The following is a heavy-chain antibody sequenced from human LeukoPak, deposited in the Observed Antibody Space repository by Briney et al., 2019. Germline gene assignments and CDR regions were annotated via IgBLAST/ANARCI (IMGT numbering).Heavy chain of an antibody. V-gene: IGHV1-2*02. CDR1: GYTFSGHY. CDR2: INPNTGGT. J-gene: IGHJ4*02. Sequence: ASVKVSCKASGYTFSGHYMHWVRQAPGQGLEWMGWINPNTGGTNYAQKFQGGVTMTRDTYISTVYMELRRLRSDDTAVYYCARDMYDFLSAAYYFDYWGQGTLVTVPS. CDR3: ARDMYDFLSAAYYFDY. D-gene: IGHD3-3*01.